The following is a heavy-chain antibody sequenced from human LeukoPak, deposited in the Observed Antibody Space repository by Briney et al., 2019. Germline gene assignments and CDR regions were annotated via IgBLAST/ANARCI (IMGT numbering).Heavy chain of an antibody. Sequence: QSGGSPRLSCAASGFTFSSYWMSWVRQAPGKGLEWVANIKQDGSEKYYVDSVKGRFTISRDNAKNSLYLQMNSLRAEDTAVYYCARHYRYDFWSGYEDYWGQGTLVTVSS. J-gene: IGHJ4*02. CDR2: IKQDGSEK. CDR1: GFTFSSYW. CDR3: ARHYRYDFWSGYEDY. D-gene: IGHD3-3*01. V-gene: IGHV3-7*01.